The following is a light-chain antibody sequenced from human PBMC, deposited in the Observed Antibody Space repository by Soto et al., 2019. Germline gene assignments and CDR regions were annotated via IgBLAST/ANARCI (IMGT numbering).Light chain of an antibody. Sequence: QSALTQPASVSGSPGQSITISCTGTSSDVGSYNLVSWYQQEPGKAPKLMIYEGSKRPSGVSNRFSGSKSGNTASLTISGLQAEDEADYYCCSYAGSSTWVFGGGTKVTVL. V-gene: IGLV2-23*01. J-gene: IGLJ2*01. CDR2: EGS. CDR3: CSYAGSSTWV. CDR1: SSDVGSYNL.